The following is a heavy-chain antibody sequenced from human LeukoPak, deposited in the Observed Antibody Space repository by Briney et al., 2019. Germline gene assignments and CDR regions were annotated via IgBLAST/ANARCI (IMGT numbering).Heavy chain of an antibody. Sequence: ASVKVSCKASGYTFTSYYMHWVRQAPGQGLEWMGIINPSGGSTSYAQKFQGRVTMTTDTSTSTAYMELRSLRSDDTAVYYCAREGVAGRSGYFDYWGQGTLVTVSS. CDR3: AREGVAGRSGYFDY. CDR2: INPSGGST. D-gene: IGHD6-19*01. V-gene: IGHV1-46*01. J-gene: IGHJ4*02. CDR1: GYTFTSYY.